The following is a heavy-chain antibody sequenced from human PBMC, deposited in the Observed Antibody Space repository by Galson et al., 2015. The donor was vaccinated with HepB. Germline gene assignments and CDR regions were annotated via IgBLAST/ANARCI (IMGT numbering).Heavy chain of an antibody. D-gene: IGHD6-13*01. CDR1: GFTFGDYV. V-gene: IGHV3-49*03. Sequence: SLRLSCATSGFTFGDYVMSWFRQAPGKGLEWVSFIRSKAYGGTTEYAASVKGRFTISRDDSKSIAYLQMNSLKTEDTAVYYCTRLYNSTWYGFDYWGQGTLVTVSS. J-gene: IGHJ4*02. CDR2: IRSKAYGGTT. CDR3: TRLYNSTWYGFDY.